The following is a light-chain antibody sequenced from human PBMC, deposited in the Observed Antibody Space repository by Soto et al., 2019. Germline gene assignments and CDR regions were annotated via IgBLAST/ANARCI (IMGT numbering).Light chain of an antibody. J-gene: IGKJ4*01. CDR3: QQSNNWPLT. CDR1: QGVGGN. Sequence: IGMSHSVATLSVSTWERASLYRRASQGVGGNLAWYQQKPGKAPRLLIYDASTRATGIPARFSGSGSGAEFTLTISSLQSEDFAVYYCQQSNNWPLTFGGGTKVDIK. CDR2: DAS. V-gene: IGKV3-15*01.